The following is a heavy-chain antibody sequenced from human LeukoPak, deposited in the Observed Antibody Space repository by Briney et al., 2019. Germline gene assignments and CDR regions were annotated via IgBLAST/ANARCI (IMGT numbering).Heavy chain of an antibody. Sequence: ASVKVSCKASGYNFVGYYIHWVRQAPGQGLECMGRINPRDGETNFAQKFQGRVTMTSDTSISTAYMELSGLRSDDTAVYYCGRDWELRFHQGGLDYWGQGALVTVSS. V-gene: IGHV1-2*06. CDR1: GYNFVGYY. J-gene: IGHJ4*02. CDR2: INPRDGET. D-gene: IGHD3-3*01. CDR3: GRDWELRFHQGGLDY.